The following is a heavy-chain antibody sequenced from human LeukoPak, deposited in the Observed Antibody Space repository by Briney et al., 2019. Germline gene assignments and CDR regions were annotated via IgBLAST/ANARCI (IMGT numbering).Heavy chain of an antibody. V-gene: IGHV4-30-4*08. CDR3: ARRRYSSSWYIWFDP. CDR1: GGSIISGDYY. Sequence: SETLSLTCTVSGGSIISGDYYWSWIRQPPGKGVELIGYIYYSWSTYYNPSLNSRVTISVDTSKNQFSLKLSSVTAADTAVYYCARRRYSSSWYIWFDPWGQGTLVTVSS. J-gene: IGHJ5*02. CDR2: IYYSWST. D-gene: IGHD6-13*01.